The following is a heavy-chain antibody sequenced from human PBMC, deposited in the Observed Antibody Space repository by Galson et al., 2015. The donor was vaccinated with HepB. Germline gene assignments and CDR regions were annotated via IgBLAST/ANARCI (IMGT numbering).Heavy chain of an antibody. CDR3: AKDSPSSRSSGWSPAAPAPGV. CDR2: ISGSGGST. D-gene: IGHD6-19*01. Sequence: SLRLSCAASGLTFGSYAMSWVRQAPGKGLEWVSAISGSGGSTYYADSVKGRFTISRDNSKNTLYLQMNSLRAEDTAVYYCAKDSPSSRSSGWSPAAPAPGVWGQGTLVTVSS. CDR1: GLTFGSYA. V-gene: IGHV3-23*01. J-gene: IGHJ4*02.